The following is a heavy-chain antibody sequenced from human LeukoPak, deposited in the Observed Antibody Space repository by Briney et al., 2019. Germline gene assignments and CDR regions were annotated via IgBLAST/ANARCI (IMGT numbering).Heavy chain of an antibody. CDR1: GFTFSSSA. J-gene: IGHJ4*02. CDR3: ARAQWFGELRPFDY. D-gene: IGHD3-10*01. V-gene: IGHV3-23*01. CDR2: VSGSGDRI. Sequence: QPGGSLRLSCAASGFTFSSSALSWVRQAPGKGLEWVSAVSGSGDRIDYADSVKGRFTISRDNSKNTLYLQMNSLRAEDTAVYYCARAQWFGELRPFDYWGQGTLVTVSS.